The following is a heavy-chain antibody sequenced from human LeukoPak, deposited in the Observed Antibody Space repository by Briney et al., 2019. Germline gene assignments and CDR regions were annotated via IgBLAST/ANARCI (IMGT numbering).Heavy chain of an antibody. J-gene: IGHJ6*02. CDR2: IHYSGRP. D-gene: IGHD3-16*01. CDR1: GGSISGHY. Sequence: SETLSLTCTVSGGSISGHYWTWIRQPLGKGLEWIRQIHYSGRPDYNPSLKSRVTISVDTSKNQLSLKVTSVTGADTAVYYCARFGVDYDMDVWGQGTTVTVSS. V-gene: IGHV4-59*11. CDR3: ARFGVDYDMDV.